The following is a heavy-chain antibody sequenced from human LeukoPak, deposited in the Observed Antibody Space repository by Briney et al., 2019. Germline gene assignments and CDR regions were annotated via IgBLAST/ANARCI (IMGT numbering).Heavy chain of an antibody. CDR1: GFTFSSYG. D-gene: IGHD6-13*01. Sequence: GGSLRLSCAASGFTFSSYGMHWVRQAPGKGLDWGAVIWYDGSNKYYADSVKGRFTISRDNSKNTLYLQMNSLRAQDTAVYYCAREAAGYSSSWLDYWGQGTLVTVSS. J-gene: IGHJ4*02. CDR3: AREAAGYSSSWLDY. CDR2: IWYDGSNK. V-gene: IGHV3-33*01.